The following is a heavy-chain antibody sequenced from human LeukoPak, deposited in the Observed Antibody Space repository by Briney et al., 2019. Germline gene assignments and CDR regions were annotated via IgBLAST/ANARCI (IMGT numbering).Heavy chain of an antibody. V-gene: IGHV3-9*01. Sequence: GGSLRLSCAASGFTFDDYAMHWVRQAPGKGLEWVSGISWNSGSIGYADSVKGRFTISRDNAKNSLYLQMNSLRAEDTALYYCAKDLGYSSSSYCFDYWGQGTLVTVSS. J-gene: IGHJ4*02. CDR1: GFTFDDYA. CDR2: ISWNSGSI. D-gene: IGHD6-13*01. CDR3: AKDLGYSSSSYCFDY.